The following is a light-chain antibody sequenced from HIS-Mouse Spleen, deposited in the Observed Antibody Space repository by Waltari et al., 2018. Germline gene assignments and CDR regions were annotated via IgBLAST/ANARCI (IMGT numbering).Light chain of an antibody. Sequence: QSALTQPASVSGSPGPSITISCTGTSSDVGGYNYVSGYQQHPGKAPKLMIYDVSNRPSGVSNRFSGSKSGNTASLTISGLQAEDEADYYCSSYTSSSTLSFGGGTKLTVL. J-gene: IGLJ2*01. V-gene: IGLV2-14*03. CDR1: SSDVGGYNY. CDR2: DVS. CDR3: SSYTSSSTLS.